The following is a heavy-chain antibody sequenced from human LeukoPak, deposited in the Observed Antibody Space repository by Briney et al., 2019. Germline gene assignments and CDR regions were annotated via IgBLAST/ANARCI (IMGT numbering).Heavy chain of an antibody. D-gene: IGHD3-9*01. J-gene: IGHJ4*02. CDR2: ISSSSSYT. V-gene: IGHV3-11*06. CDR1: GFTFSDYY. CDR3: ARALAHYDILTGYYKGLDY. Sequence: GGSLRFSCAASGFTFSDYYMSWIRQAPGKGLEWVSYISSSSSYTNYADSVKGRFTISRDNAKNSLYLQVNSLRAEDTAVYYCARALAHYDILTGYYKGLDYWGQGTLVTVSS.